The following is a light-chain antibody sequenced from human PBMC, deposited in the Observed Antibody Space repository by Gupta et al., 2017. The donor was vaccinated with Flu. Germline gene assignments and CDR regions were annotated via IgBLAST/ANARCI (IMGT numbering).Light chain of an antibody. CDR2: EVS. J-gene: IGLJ3*02. V-gene: IGLV2-14*01. Sequence: QSALTQPASVSGSPGQSITISCTGTSSDVGGYNYVSWYQQDPGKAPKLMIYEVSNRHSGVSNRFSGSKSGNTASLTIAGLQAEDEADYYCSSYTSSSPWVFGGGTKLTVL. CDR3: SSYTSSSPWV. CDR1: SSDVGGYNY.